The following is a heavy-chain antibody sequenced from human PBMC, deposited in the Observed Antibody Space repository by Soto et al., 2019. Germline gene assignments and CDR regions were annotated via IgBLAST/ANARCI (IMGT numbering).Heavy chain of an antibody. CDR3: ARDGVLLRAGFDS. Sequence: QMHLVESGGGLVKPGGSLRLSCEASGFTFSNHYMAWIRQAPGKGLEWVSYISTSGTSTFYADSVKGRFTISRDNAKDSLVLQMNSLRVDDTAVYFCARDGVLLRAGFDSWGQGTLVTVAS. CDR1: GFTFSNHY. CDR2: ISTSGTST. V-gene: IGHV3-11*01. J-gene: IGHJ4*02. D-gene: IGHD3-10*01.